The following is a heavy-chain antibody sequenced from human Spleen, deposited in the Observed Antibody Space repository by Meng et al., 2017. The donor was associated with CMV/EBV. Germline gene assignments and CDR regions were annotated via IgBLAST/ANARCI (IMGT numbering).Heavy chain of an antibody. CDR1: TFTGYY. Sequence: TFTGYYMHWVRQAPGQGLEWMGWINPSSGGTNYAQRFQGRVNMTRDTSISTAYMEVTSLRSDDTAMYYCARGVARWAVTTGKNWFDPWGQGTLVTVSS. D-gene: IGHD4-17*01. CDR3: ARGVARWAVTTGKNWFDP. J-gene: IGHJ5*02. V-gene: IGHV1-2*02. CDR2: INPSSGGT.